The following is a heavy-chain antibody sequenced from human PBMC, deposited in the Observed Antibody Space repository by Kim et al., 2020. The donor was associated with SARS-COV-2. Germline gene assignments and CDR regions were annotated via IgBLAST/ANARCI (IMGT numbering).Heavy chain of an antibody. Sequence: SETLSLTCTVSGGSISSSSYYWGWIRQPPGKGLEWIGSIYYSGSTYYNPSLKSRVTISVDTSKNQFSLKLSSVTAADTAVYYCARECQTSIADTYYYDYGMDVWGQGTTVTVSS. CDR3: ARECQTSIADTYYYDYGMDV. CDR2: IYYSGST. CDR1: GGSISSSSYY. V-gene: IGHV4-39*02. D-gene: IGHD6-6*01. J-gene: IGHJ6*02.